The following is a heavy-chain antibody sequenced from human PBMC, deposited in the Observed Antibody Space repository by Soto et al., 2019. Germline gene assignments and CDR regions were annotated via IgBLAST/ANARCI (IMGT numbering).Heavy chain of an antibody. V-gene: IGHV4-4*07. J-gene: IGHJ5*02. CDR3: VRDGTKTLRDWFDP. CDR2: IYATGTT. Sequence: SETLSLTCTVSGASISGFYWSWIWKSAGKGLEWIGRIYATGTTDYNPSLKSRVMMSVETSKKQFSLKLRSVTAADTAVYYCVRDGTKTLRDWFDPWGQGISVTVSS. D-gene: IGHD1-1*01. CDR1: GASISGFY.